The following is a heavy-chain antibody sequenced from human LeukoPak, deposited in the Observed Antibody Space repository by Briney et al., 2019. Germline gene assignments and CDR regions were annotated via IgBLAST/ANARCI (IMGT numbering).Heavy chain of an antibody. Sequence: ASETLSLTCAVYGGSFSGYYWSWIRQPPGKGLEWIGEINHSGSTNYNPSLKSRVTIPVDTSKNQFSLKLSSVTAADTAVYYCARDHDGSGSSYFDYWGQGTLVTVSS. V-gene: IGHV4-34*01. D-gene: IGHD3-10*01. CDR1: GGSFSGYY. J-gene: IGHJ4*02. CDR3: ARDHDGSGSSYFDY. CDR2: INHSGST.